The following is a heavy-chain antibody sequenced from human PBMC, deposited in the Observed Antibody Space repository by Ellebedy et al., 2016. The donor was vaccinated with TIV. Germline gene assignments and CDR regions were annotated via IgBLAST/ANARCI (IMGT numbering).Heavy chain of an antibody. V-gene: IGHV1-18*01. D-gene: IGHD5-18*01. Sequence: AASVKVSCKASGYTFPSYGISWVRQAPGQGLEWMGWISAYNANTTFAQRLQGRVTMTTDTSTSTAYMELRSLRSADTAVYYCARDRGRPEGEIYSYGFDYYYYYGMDVWGQGTTVTVSS. CDR1: GYTFPSYG. J-gene: IGHJ6*02. CDR3: ARDRGRPEGEIYSYGFDYYYYYGMDV. CDR2: ISAYNANT.